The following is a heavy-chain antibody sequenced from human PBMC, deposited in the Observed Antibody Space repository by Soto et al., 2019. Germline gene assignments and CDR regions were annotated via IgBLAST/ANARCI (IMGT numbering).Heavy chain of an antibody. J-gene: IGHJ4*02. V-gene: IGHV1-2*02. Sequence: HEHLVQSGAEVKRPGASLKVSCKASGYSFTGYYIHWVRQAPGQGLEWMGWINPDSGATNYAQNFHGRVTLTSDTSISTASMDLNSLTSDDTAVYYCARGDYGTGGYPFPYFDYWGQGTLVIVSS. CDR2: INPDSGAT. D-gene: IGHD2-8*02. CDR1: GYSFTGYY. CDR3: ARGDYGTGGYPFPYFDY.